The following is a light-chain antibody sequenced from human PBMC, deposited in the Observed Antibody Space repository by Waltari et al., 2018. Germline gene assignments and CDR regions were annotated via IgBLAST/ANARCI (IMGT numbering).Light chain of an antibody. V-gene: IGLV1-40*01. CDR3: QSYDSSLSGSGV. Sequence: QSLLTQPPSVSGAPGQRVTISCTGSSSNIGAGYDVHWYQQLPGTAPKLLIYWNSNLPSGVPNRFSGSKSGTSASLDITGLQPEDEADYYCQSYDSSLSGSGVFGGGTKVTVL. CDR2: WNS. J-gene: IGLJ3*02. CDR1: SSNIGAGYD.